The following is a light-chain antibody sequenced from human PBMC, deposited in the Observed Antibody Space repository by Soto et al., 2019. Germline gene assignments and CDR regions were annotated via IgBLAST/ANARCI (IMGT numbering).Light chain of an antibody. V-gene: IGKV3-11*01. J-gene: IGKJ4*01. CDR2: DAS. CDR1: QSVNSY. Sequence: EIVLTQSPATLSLYPGERATLSCRASQSVNSYLAWYQQKPGQAPRLLIFDASNRATGIPARFSGSGSGTDFTLTISSLEPEDFAVYFCQQRRNWPLTFGGGTRWIS. CDR3: QQRRNWPLT.